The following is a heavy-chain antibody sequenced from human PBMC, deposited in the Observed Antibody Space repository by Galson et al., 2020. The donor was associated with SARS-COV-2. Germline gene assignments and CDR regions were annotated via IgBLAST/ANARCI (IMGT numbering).Heavy chain of an antibody. D-gene: IGHD6-13*01. CDR1: GGSFSGYY. Sequence: SETLSLTCAVYGGSFSGYYWSWIRQPPGKGLEWIGEINHSGSTNYNPSLKSRVTISVDTSKNQFSLKLSSVTAADTAVYYCARGLRRGIAAAGPEEDYWGQGTLVTVSS. CDR3: ARGLRRGIAAAGPEEDY. CDR2: INHSGST. J-gene: IGHJ4*02. V-gene: IGHV4-34*01.